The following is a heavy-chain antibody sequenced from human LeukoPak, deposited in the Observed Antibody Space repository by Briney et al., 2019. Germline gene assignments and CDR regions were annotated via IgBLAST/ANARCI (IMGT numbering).Heavy chain of an antibody. J-gene: IGHJ3*02. CDR2: INHSGST. V-gene: IGHV4-34*01. CDR3: ARGVFLVVAPAFGI. D-gene: IGHD2-2*01. CDR1: GGSFSGYY. Sequence: SETLSLTCAVYGGSFSGYYWSWIRQPPGKGLEWIGEINHSGSTNYNPPLKSRVTISVDTSKNQFSLKLSSVTAADTAVYYCARGVFLVVAPAFGIWGQGTMVTVSS.